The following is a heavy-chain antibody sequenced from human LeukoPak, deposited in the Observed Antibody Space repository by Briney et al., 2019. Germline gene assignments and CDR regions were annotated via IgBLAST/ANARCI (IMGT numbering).Heavy chain of an antibody. CDR2: ISAYSGNT. J-gene: IGHJ4*02. CDR3: ARDIGNPIQTRLRWYPFDY. D-gene: IGHD4-23*01. Sequence: GASVKVSCKASGYTFISYGISWVRQAPGQGLEWMGWISAYSGNTNYAQKLQGRVTMTTDTSTSTAYMELRSLRSDDTAVYYCARDIGNPIQTRLRWYPFDYWGQGTLVTVSS. CDR1: GYTFISYG. V-gene: IGHV1-18*01.